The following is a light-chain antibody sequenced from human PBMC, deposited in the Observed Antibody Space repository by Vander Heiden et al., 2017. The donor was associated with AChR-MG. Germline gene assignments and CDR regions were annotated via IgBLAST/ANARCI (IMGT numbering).Light chain of an antibody. CDR3: QAWDSSTAVV. CDR1: NVGDKY. Sequence: YELTQPPSVYVCPGQTASSTCSGDNVGDKYAGCYQQQPGQSPVLVIYQDSQRPSGIAERFSGSNYGTTATLTISGTQAMDEADYYCQAWDSSTAVVFGGGTKLTVL. J-gene: IGLJ2*01. CDR2: QDS. V-gene: IGLV3-1*01.